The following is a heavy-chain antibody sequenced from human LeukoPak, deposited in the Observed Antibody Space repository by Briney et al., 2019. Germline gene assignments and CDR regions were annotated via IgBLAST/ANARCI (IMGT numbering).Heavy chain of an antibody. Sequence: GGSLRLSCAASGFTVGSNYMSWVRQAPGKGLEWVSVIYSGGSTYYADSVKGRFTISRDNSKNTLYLQMNSLRAEDTAVYYCARERRPYDILTGSNYYYGMDVWGKGTTVTVSS. D-gene: IGHD3-9*01. CDR1: GFTVGSNY. J-gene: IGHJ6*04. CDR3: ARERRPYDILTGSNYYYGMDV. V-gene: IGHV3-53*01. CDR2: IYSGGST.